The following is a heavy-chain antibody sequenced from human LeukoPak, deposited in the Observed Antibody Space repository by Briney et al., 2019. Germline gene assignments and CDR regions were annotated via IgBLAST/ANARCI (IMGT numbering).Heavy chain of an antibody. V-gene: IGHV4-59*11. Sequence: WGTLTLTCTASGFTLSSHYWSWIRQPPGKGLEWVGVIYSSGSTYYTHSVKGRVTISIDNSKNPLSLKLSAVPAADTAVYYCARLGAYPAVAYWGQGPLGLVSS. CDR3: ARLGAYPAVAY. J-gene: IGHJ4*02. D-gene: IGHD3-16*01. CDR2: IYSSGST. CDR1: GFTLSSHY.